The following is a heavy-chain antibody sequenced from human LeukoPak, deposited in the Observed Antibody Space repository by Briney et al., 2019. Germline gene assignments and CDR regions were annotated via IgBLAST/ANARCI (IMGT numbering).Heavy chain of an antibody. CDR3: ARGNYYDSTTYYRAFDI. V-gene: IGHV4-39*07. CDR2: VYYSGNT. Sequence: SETLSLTCTVSGGSITSSSYYWGWIRQPPGKGLEWIGSVYYSGNTYYNPSLRSRVTISVDSSKNHFSLKLSSVTAADTALYYCARGNYYDSTTYYRAFDIWGQGTMVTVSS. CDR1: GGSITSSSYY. J-gene: IGHJ3*02. D-gene: IGHD3-22*01.